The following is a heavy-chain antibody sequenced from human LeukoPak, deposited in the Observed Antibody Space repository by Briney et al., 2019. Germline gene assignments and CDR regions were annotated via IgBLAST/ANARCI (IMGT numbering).Heavy chain of an antibody. J-gene: IGHJ6*03. CDR3: ARSSHIAAAGTGPYYYYYYMDV. CDR1: GGSISSYY. Sequence: SETLSLTCTVSGGSISSYYWSWIRQPPGKGLEWIGYIYYSRNTNYNPSLKSRVTISVDTSTNQFSLKLSSVTAADTAVYYCARSSHIAAAGTGPYYYYYYMDVWGKGTTVTVS. V-gene: IGHV4-59*01. CDR2: IYYSRNT. D-gene: IGHD6-13*01.